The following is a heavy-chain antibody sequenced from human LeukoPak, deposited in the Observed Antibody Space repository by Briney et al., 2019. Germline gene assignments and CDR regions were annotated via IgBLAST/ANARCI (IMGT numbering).Heavy chain of an antibody. D-gene: IGHD3-10*01. CDR1: GFTVSSNY. V-gene: IGHV3-66*01. CDR2: IYSGGST. Sequence: GGSLRLSCAASGFTVSSNYMSWVRQAPGKGLEWVSVIYSGGSTYYADSVKGRFTISRDNSKNTLYLQMNSLRAEDTAVYYCARDGGWGVSPYGMDVWGQGTTVTVSS. CDR3: ARDGGWGVSPYGMDV. J-gene: IGHJ6*02.